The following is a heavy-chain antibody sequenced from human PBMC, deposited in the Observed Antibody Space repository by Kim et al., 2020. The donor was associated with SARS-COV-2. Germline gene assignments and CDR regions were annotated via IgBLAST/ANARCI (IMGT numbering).Heavy chain of an antibody. J-gene: IGHJ5*02. D-gene: IGHD3-3*01. CDR3: ARSPNGWTWFDI. V-gene: IGHV4-59*10. Sequence: SYSPSLKSRVTMSVDTSKKQFSLKVSSVTAADAAVFYCARSPNGWTWFDIWGQGILVTVSS.